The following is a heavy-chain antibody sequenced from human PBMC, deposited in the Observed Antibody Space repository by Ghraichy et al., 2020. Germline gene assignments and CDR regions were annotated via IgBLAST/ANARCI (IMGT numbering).Heavy chain of an antibody. V-gene: IGHV4-34*01. CDR3: ARGQNRRVYYGSGSYYNWFDP. CDR1: GGSFSGYY. Sequence: ETLSLTCAVYGGSFSGYYWSWIRQPPGKGLEWIGEINHSGSTNYNPSLKSRVTISVDTSKNQFSLKLSSVTAADTAVYYCARGQNRRVYYGSGSYYNWFDPWGQGTLVTVSS. J-gene: IGHJ5*02. CDR2: INHSGST. D-gene: IGHD3-10*01.